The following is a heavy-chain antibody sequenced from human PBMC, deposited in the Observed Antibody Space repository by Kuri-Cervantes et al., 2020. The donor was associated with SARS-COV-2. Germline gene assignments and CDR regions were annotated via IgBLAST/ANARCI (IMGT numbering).Heavy chain of an antibody. J-gene: IGHJ4*02. CDR2: IYYSGST. V-gene: IGHV4-39*01. Sequence: SETLSLTCTVSGGSISSSSYYWGWIRQPPGKGLEWIGSIYYSGSTYYNPSLKSRVTISVDTSKNQFSLKLGSVTAADTAVYYCARRNSPYSSSSYYFDYWGQGTLVTVSS. CDR3: ARRNSPYSSSSYYFDY. CDR1: GGSISSSSYY. D-gene: IGHD6-13*01.